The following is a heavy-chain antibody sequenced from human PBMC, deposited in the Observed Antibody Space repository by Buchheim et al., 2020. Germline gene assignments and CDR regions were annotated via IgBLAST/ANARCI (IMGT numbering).Heavy chain of an antibody. V-gene: IGHV3-30*18. Sequence: QVQLVESGGGVVQPGRSLRLSCAASGFTFSSYGMHWVRQAPGKGLEWVAVISYDGSNKYYADSVKGRFTISRDNSKNTLYLQMNSLRAEDTAVYYCAKDKAVAKYYFDYWGQGTL. CDR2: ISYDGSNK. D-gene: IGHD6-19*01. CDR3: AKDKAVAKYYFDY. J-gene: IGHJ4*02. CDR1: GFTFSSYG.